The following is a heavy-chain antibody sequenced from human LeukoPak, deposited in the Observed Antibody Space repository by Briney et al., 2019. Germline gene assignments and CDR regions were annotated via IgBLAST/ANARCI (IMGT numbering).Heavy chain of an antibody. CDR3: ARVVVVADELDY. J-gene: IGHJ4*02. CDR1: GFTFSAYW. V-gene: IGHV3-7*01. CDR2: IKEDSSDK. D-gene: IGHD2-15*01. Sequence: GGSLRLSCAASGFTFSAYWMSWVRQAPGKGPEWVANIKEDSSDKKYVDSVKGRFTISRDNAKNSLYLQMNSLRAEDTAVYYCARVVVVADELDYWGQGTLVTVSS.